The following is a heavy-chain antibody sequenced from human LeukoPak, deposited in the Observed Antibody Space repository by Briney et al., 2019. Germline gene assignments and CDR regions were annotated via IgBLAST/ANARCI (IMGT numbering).Heavy chain of an antibody. CDR3: ARGSIGAPHHFDS. CDR2: INTNTGNP. Sequence: GAAVKVSFKASVYTFNTYGMNWVRQAPGQGLEWMGGINTNTGNPTYAQGFTGRLVFSLDTSVSTAYLQISSLKAEDTAVYHCARGSIGAPHHFDSWGQGPLVTVSS. V-gene: IGHV7-4-1*02. D-gene: IGHD3-10*01. CDR1: VYTFNTYG. J-gene: IGHJ4*02.